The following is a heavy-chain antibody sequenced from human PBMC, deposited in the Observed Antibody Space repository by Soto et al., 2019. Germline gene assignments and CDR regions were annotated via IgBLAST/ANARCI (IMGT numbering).Heavy chain of an antibody. Sequence: EVQLVDSGGGLVKPGGSLRLSCAASGFNVTNAWMNWVRQAPGKGLEWVGRVYTSAEGGATNYAAPVKGRFTISRDDSKNTVYLQMNSLMTEDTAVYYCTTGSVEGFWGQGTTVTVSS. J-gene: IGHJ6*02. V-gene: IGHV3-15*07. CDR3: TTGSVEGF. D-gene: IGHD2-15*01. CDR2: VYTSAEGGAT. CDR1: GFNVTNAW.